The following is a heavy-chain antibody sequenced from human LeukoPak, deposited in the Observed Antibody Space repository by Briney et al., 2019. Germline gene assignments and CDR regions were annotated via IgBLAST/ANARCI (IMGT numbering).Heavy chain of an antibody. D-gene: IGHD2-2*01. CDR3: ARGGRSGFVVVPGRKRGRSYFDY. CDR1: AASLTSYY. Sequence: PETLSLTCAVYAASLTSYYWNWIRQPPGKWLEWIGEIKPSGSPNYNPSLKNRAPISVDMSKDEFSLKLSYVSAADTAVYYGARGGRSGFVVVPGRKRGRSYFDYWGQGSLVTVSS. CDR2: IKPSGSP. J-gene: IGHJ4*02. V-gene: IGHV4-34*01.